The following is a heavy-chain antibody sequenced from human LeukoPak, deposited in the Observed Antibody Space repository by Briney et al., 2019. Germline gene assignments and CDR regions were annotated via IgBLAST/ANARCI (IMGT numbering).Heavy chain of an antibody. Sequence: GGSLRLSFAASGFTFSSYAMSWVRQAPGKGLEWVSAISGSGGSTYYADSVKGRFTISRDNSKNTLYLQMNSLRAEDTAVYYCASSIEWLQEYYFDYWGQGTLVTVSS. CDR3: ASSIEWLQEYYFDY. D-gene: IGHD5-12*01. CDR2: ISGSGGST. V-gene: IGHV3-23*01. J-gene: IGHJ4*02. CDR1: GFTFSSYA.